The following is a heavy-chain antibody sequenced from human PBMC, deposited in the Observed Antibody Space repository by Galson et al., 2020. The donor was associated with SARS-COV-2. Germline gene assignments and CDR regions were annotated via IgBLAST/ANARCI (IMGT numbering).Heavy chain of an antibody. CDR2: ISSLSSYI. Sequence: GGSLRLSCAVSGFTLSSYNLHWVRQAPGKGLEWVASISSLSSYIYYADSVKGRFTISRDNAKNSLYLQMNSLRADDTAMYYCARVLGNFSKTSCYTLDGMEVWGQGTTVTVSS. V-gene: IGHV3-21*01. CDR1: GFTLSSYN. CDR3: ARVLGNFSKTSCYTLDGMEV. D-gene: IGHD2-2*02. J-gene: IGHJ6*02.